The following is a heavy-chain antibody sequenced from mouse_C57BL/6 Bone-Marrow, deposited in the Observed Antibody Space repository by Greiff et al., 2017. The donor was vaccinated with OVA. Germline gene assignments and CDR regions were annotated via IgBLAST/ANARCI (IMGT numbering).Heavy chain of an antibody. D-gene: IGHD2-3*01. CDR2: IYPRSGNT. CDR3: ARHGYCHYYAMDY. Sequence: VHLVESGAELARPGASVKLSCKASGYTFTSYGISWVKQRTGQGLEWIGEIYPRSGNTYYNEKFKGKATLTADKSSSTAYMELRSLTSEDSAVYFCARHGYCHYYAMDYWGQGTSVTVSS. J-gene: IGHJ4*01. V-gene: IGHV1-81*01. CDR1: GYTFTSYG.